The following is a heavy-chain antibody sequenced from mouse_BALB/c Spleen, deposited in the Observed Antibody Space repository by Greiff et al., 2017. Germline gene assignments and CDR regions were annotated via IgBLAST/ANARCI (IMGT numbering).Heavy chain of an antibody. CDR1: GFTFSSYT. Sequence: EVQLVESGGGLVKPGGSLRLSCAASGFTFSSYTMSWVRQTPEKRLEWVATISSGGSYTYYPDSVKGRFTISRDNAKNTLYLQMSSLKSEDTAMYYCTSTTATAMDYWGQGTSVTVSS. D-gene: IGHD1-2*01. J-gene: IGHJ4*01. CDR3: TSTTATAMDY. V-gene: IGHV5-6-4*01. CDR2: ISSGGSYT.